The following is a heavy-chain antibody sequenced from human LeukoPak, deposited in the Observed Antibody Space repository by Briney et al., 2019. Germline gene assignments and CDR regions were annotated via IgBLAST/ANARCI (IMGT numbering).Heavy chain of an antibody. Sequence: GGSLRLSCTTSGFNFNNAWMNWVRQAPGKGLEWVSYISSSSSTIYYADSVKGRFTISRDNAKNSLYLQMNSLRDEDTAVNYCARELRSDYYDSSGSRSWGQGTLVTVSS. V-gene: IGHV3-48*02. CDR3: ARELRSDYYDSSGSRS. J-gene: IGHJ4*02. CDR1: GFNFNNAW. D-gene: IGHD3-22*01. CDR2: ISSSSSTI.